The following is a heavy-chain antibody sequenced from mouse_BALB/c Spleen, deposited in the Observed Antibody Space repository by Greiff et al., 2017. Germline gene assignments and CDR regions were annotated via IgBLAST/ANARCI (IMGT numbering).Heavy chain of an antibody. J-gene: IGHJ2*01. CDR3: ARGDYYADY. Sequence: EVKLMESGPGLVKPSQSLSLTCTVTGYSITSDYAWNWIRQFPGNKLEWMGYISYSGSTSYNPSLKSRISITRDTSKNQFFLQLNSVTTEDTATYYCARGDYYADYWGQGTTLTVSS. CDR1: GYSITSDYA. V-gene: IGHV3-2*02. D-gene: IGHD1-1*01. CDR2: ISYSGST.